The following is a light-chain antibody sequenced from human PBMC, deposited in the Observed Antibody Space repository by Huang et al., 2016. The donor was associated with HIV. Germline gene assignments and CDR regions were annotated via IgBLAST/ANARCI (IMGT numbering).Light chain of an antibody. V-gene: IGKV1-27*01. J-gene: IGKJ5*01. CDR1: QDIDNY. CDR2: AAS. CDR3: QKYNSAPIT. Sequence: DIQMTQSPSSLSASVGDSVTITCRASQDIDNYLAWYQQKPGKVTKLLIFAASALKSGLPHRFSGSGSGTHLSLNISSLQPEDDATYYCQKYNSAPITFGQGTRLE.